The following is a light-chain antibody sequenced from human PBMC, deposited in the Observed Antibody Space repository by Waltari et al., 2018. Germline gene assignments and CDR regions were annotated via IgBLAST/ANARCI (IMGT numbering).Light chain of an antibody. V-gene: IGKV1-39*01. Sequence: DIQMTQSPSSLSASVGDRVTITCRASQSISTYLNWYQQKPGKAPKVLIWAACCLQRGVESRFSGSGAGTDFTLTISSLQPEDFATFYCQQSYSSPRTFGQGTKVEIK. CDR1: QSISTY. J-gene: IGKJ1*01. CDR3: QQSYSSPRT. CDR2: AAC.